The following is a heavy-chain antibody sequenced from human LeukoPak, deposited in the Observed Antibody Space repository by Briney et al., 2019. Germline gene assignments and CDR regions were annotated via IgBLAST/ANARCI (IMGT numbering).Heavy chain of an antibody. J-gene: IGHJ4*02. D-gene: IGHD5-12*01. V-gene: IGHV3-74*01. CDR3: ARGATYAYYHDY. Sequence: GGSLRLSCAASGFTFSSYWMHWVRQAPGKGLVWVSRINTDGSTTAYADSVKGRFTISRDNAKNTLYLQMNSLRAEDTAVYYCARGATYAYYHDYWGQGTLVTVSS. CDR2: INTDGSTT. CDR1: GFTFSSYW.